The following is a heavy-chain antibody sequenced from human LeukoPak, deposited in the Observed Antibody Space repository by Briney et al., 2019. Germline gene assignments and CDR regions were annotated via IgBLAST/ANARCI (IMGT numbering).Heavy chain of an antibody. Sequence: GASVKVSRKASGYTFTGYYIHWVRQAPGQGLEWMGRINPKTGDTNYAQKFQGRVTMTRDTSITTAYMELSSLRSDDTAIYHCATRGSLGDYWGQGTLVTVSS. CDR3: ATRGSLGDY. D-gene: IGHD3-10*01. V-gene: IGHV1-2*06. CDR2: INPKTGDT. CDR1: GYTFTGYY. J-gene: IGHJ4*02.